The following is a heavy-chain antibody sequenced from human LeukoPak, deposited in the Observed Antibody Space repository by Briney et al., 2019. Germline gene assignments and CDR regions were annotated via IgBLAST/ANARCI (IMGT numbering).Heavy chain of an antibody. CDR1: GGSISSYY. Sequence: SETLSLTCTVSGGSISSYYWSWIRQPPGKGLEWIGYIYYSGSINYNPSLKSRVTISVDTSKNQFSLKLSSVTAADTAVYYCARHQTTQSGFLYYFDYWGQGTLVTVSS. CDR2: IYYSGSI. J-gene: IGHJ4*02. D-gene: IGHD1-7*01. V-gene: IGHV4-59*08. CDR3: ARHQTTQSGFLYYFDY.